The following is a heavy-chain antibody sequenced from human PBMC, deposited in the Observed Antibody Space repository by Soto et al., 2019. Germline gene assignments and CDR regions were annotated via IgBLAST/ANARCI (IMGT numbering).Heavy chain of an antibody. CDR3: MKRCSGADCYSQ. D-gene: IGHD2-15*01. J-gene: IGHJ4*02. V-gene: IGHV3-64D*08. CDR1: GFTFSEYA. CDR2: ISSNGHNT. Sequence: EVPLVESGGGLAQPGRPLRLSCSASGFTFSEYAMQSVRKAPGKGLEYVSAISSNGHNTYYADSVKGRCTISRDNSKNTLYLQMSSLRPEDTAVFCCMKRCSGADCYSQWGQGTLVTVSS.